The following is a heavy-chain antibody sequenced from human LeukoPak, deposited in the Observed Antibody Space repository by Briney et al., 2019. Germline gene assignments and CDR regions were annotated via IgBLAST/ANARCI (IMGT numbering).Heavy chain of an antibody. CDR3: ARSYGSPENEFHAFDI. CDR1: GGSISSGGYY. Sequence: SQTLSLTCIVSGGSISSGGYYWSWIRQHPGKGLEWIGYIYYSGSTYYNPSLKSRVTISVDTSKNQFSLKLSSVTAADTAVYYCARSYGSPENEFHAFDIWGQGTMVTVSS. V-gene: IGHV4-31*03. CDR2: IYYSGST. D-gene: IGHD1-26*01. J-gene: IGHJ3*02.